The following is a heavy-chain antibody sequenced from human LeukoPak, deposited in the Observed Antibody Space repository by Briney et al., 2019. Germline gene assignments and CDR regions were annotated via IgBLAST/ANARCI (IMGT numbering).Heavy chain of an antibody. CDR2: IYTSGST. J-gene: IGHJ4*02. V-gene: IGHV4-4*07. D-gene: IGHD3-3*01. Sequence: PSETLSLTCTVSGGSISSYYWSWIRQPAGKGLEWIGRIYTSGSTYYDPSLKSRVTISVDTSKNQFSLKLSSVTAADTAVYYCARVEWLFVGFYFDYWGQGTLVTVSS. CDR3: ARVEWLFVGFYFDY. CDR1: GGSISSYY.